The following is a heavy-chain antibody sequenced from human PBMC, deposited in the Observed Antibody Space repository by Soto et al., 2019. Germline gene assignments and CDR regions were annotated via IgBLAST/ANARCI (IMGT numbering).Heavy chain of an antibody. J-gene: IGHJ4*02. CDR3: EHGGGLYGGGGTGSFPY. CDR2: IYWDDDK. V-gene: IGHV2-5*02. Sequence: QITLKESGPTLVKPTQTLTLTCTFSGFSLSTSGVGVGWIRQPPGKALEWLALIYWDDDKRYSPSLKTRLTITKAHPKTRVFFTKANMAVGNTAKYYCEHGGGLYGGGGTGSFPYGGEGALHAVS. CDR1: GFSLSTSGVG. D-gene: IGHD2-15*01.